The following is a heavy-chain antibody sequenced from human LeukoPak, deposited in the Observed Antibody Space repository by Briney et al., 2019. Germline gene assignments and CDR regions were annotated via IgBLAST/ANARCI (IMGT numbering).Heavy chain of an antibody. CDR3: ARDNDFWSGYFPPFGY. D-gene: IGHD3-3*01. CDR1: GFTFSSYS. V-gene: IGHV3-21*01. Sequence: GGSLRLSCAASGFTFSSYSMNWVRQAPGKGLEWVSSISSSSSYLYYADSVKGRFTISRDNAKNSLYLQMNSLRAEDTAVHYCARDNDFWSGYFPPFGYWGQGTLVTVSS. CDR2: ISSSSSYL. J-gene: IGHJ4*02.